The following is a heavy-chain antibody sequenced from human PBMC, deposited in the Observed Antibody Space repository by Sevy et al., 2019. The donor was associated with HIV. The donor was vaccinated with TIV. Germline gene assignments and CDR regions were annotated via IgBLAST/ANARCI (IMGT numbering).Heavy chain of an antibody. CDR3: AREVAGKTDYYYMDV. D-gene: IGHD1-1*01. V-gene: IGHV1-69*06. Sequence: ASVKVSCKASGGTFSSYAISWVRQAPGQGLEWMGGITPIFGTENYAQKFQGRVTITADKSTSTAYMELSSLRSEDTAVYYCAREVAGKTDYYYMDVWGKGTTVTVSS. CDR2: ITPIFGTE. J-gene: IGHJ6*03. CDR1: GGTFSSYA.